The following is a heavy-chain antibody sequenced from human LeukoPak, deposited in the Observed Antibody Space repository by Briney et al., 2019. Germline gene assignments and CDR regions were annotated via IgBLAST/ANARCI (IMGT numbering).Heavy chain of an antibody. D-gene: IGHD2-2*01. CDR2: IYISGRT. Sequence: SETLSLICTVSGGSISSYYWSWIRQPAGKGLEWIGRIYISGRTNYNPSLKSRVTMSVDTSKNQFSLKLSSVTAADTAVYYCASGYCSSTSCFHFDYWGQGTLVTVSS. CDR3: ASGYCSSTSCFHFDY. J-gene: IGHJ4*02. V-gene: IGHV4-4*07. CDR1: GGSISSYY.